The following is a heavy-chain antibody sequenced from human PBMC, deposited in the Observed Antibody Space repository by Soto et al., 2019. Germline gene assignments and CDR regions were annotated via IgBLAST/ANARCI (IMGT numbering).Heavy chain of an antibody. CDR2: INSDGSST. CDR1: GFTFSSYW. V-gene: IGHV3-74*01. D-gene: IGHD6-13*01. Sequence: GGSLRLSCAASGFTFSSYWMHWVRQAPGKGLVWVSRINSDGSSTSYADSVKGRFTISRDNAKNTLYLQMNSLRAEDTAVYYCARDFAPVGAAAGKGKFWDDYYYYYGMDVWGQGTTVTVSS. CDR3: ARDFAPVGAAAGKGKFWDDYYYYYGMDV. J-gene: IGHJ6*02.